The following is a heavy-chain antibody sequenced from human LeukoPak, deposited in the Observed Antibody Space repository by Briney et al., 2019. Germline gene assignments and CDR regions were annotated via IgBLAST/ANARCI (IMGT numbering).Heavy chain of an antibody. J-gene: IGHJ3*02. CDR2: TYYRSKWYN. CDR1: GDIVSSNSVA. V-gene: IGHV6-1*01. CDR3: ARSLGKYGDYSRHAFDI. Sequence: SQTLSLTCDISGDIVSSNSVAWNWIRQSPSRGLEWLGRTYYRSKWYNEYALSVKSRIIINPDTSKNQFSLQLNSVTPEDTAVYYCARSLGKYGDYSRHAFDIWGQGTMVTVSS. D-gene: IGHD4-17*01.